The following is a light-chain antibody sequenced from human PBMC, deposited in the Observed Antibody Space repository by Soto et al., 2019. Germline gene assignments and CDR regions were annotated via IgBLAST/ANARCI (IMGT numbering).Light chain of an antibody. CDR3: QSYDKSLTGFFV. Sequence: QAVVTQPPSVSGAPGQNVTISCTGSSSNFGAGYDVHWYQQVPGTAPNLLIYTNNNRPSGVPDRFSGSKSGTSASLAITGLQAEDEADYYCQSYDKSLTGFFVFGSGTKVTVL. V-gene: IGLV1-40*01. J-gene: IGLJ1*01. CDR1: SSNFGAGYD. CDR2: TNN.